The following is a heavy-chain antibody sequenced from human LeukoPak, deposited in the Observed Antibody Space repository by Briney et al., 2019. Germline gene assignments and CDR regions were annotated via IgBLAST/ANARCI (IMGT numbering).Heavy chain of an antibody. CDR3: GRGGNSRRNWFAT. J-gene: IGHJ5*02. CDR1: VVSIRIYY. Sequence: SETLSLTCTVSVVSIRIYYSSGIPHPPGKGLECIGYIYYSVSTNYNPSPKSRVTISVDTSRTQLSPQMRSVTAVETVVYYSGRGGNSRRNWFATWGQGTLVTVSS. D-gene: IGHD2/OR15-2a*01. V-gene: IGHV4-59*01. CDR2: IYYSVST.